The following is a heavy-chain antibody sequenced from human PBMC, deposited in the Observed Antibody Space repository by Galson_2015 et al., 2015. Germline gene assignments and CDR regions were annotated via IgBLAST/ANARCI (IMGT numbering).Heavy chain of an antibody. Sequence: SVKVSCKASGGTFSSYTISWVRQAPGQGLEWMGRIIPILGIANYAQKFQGRVTITADKSTSTAYMELSSLRSEDTAVYYCASLLVRRVRRWDYYYYGMDVWGQGTTVTVSS. D-gene: IGHD1-26*01. J-gene: IGHJ6*02. CDR3: ASLLVRRVRRWDYYYYGMDV. V-gene: IGHV1-69*02. CDR1: GGTFSSYT. CDR2: IIPILGIA.